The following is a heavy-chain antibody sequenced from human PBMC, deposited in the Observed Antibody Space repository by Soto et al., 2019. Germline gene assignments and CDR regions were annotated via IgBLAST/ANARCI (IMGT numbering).Heavy chain of an antibody. Sequence: PGGSLRLSCAASGFTFRSFTMNWVRQAPGKGLEWVSTISSNSAYIYYTDALRGRFTISRDNAKNSLHLQMNSLRAEDTAVYYCTRDGGPFDPWGQGTLVTVSS. V-gene: IGHV3-21*01. CDR2: ISSNSAYI. CDR3: TRDGGPFDP. CDR1: GFTFRSFT. J-gene: IGHJ5*02.